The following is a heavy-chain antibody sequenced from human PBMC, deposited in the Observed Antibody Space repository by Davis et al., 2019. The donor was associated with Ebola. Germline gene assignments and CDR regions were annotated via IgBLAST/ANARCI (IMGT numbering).Heavy chain of an antibody. D-gene: IGHD4-17*01. J-gene: IGHJ2*01. Sequence: PGGSLRLSCAASGFIVSAKYMSWVRQAPGKGLEWVSVIYSDGRTYYADSVKGRFTISRDNSKNTLYLQMNSLRAEDTAVYYCTRHVSGDFWYFDLWGRGTLVTVSS. CDR1: GFIVSAKY. CDR2: IYSDGRT. V-gene: IGHV3-53*01. CDR3: TRHVSGDFWYFDL.